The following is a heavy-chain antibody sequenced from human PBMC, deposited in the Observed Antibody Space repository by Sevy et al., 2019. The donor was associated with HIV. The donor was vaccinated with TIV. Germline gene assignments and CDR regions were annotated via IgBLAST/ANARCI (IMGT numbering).Heavy chain of an antibody. CDR2: ISGSATFI. J-gene: IGHJ5*02. D-gene: IGHD3-10*01. Sequence: GGSLRLSCVASGLTFSDYYMSWIRQAPGKGLEWVSYISGSATFIHYADSLQGRFTISRDNAKNSLYLQMNSLRAEDTAVYYCARGEYFGELGNWFDPWGQGTLVTVSS. CDR1: GLTFSDYY. V-gene: IGHV3-11*01. CDR3: ARGEYFGELGNWFDP.